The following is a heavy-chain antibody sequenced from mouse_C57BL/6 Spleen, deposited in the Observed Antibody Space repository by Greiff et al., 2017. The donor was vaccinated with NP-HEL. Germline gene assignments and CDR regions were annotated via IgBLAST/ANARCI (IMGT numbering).Heavy chain of an antibody. Sequence: QVQLKQPGAELVRPGSSVKLSCKASGYTFTSYWMHWVKQRPIQGLEWIGNIDPSDSETHYNQKFKDKATLTVDKSSSTAYMQLSSLTSEDSAVYYCARATTVVARSFDYWGQGTTLTVSS. J-gene: IGHJ2*01. CDR2: IDPSDSET. CDR1: GYTFTSYW. CDR3: ARATTVVARSFDY. V-gene: IGHV1-52*01. D-gene: IGHD1-1*01.